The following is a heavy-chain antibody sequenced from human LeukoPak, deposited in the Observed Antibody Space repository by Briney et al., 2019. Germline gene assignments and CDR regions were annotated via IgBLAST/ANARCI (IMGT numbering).Heavy chain of an antibody. Sequence: ASVKVSCKASGYTFTSYYMHWVRQAPGQGLEWMGGIIPIFGTANYAQKFQGRVTITADESTSTAYMELSSLRSEDTAVYYCARDYTPYCSSTSCYTMGYMDVWGKGTTVTVSS. D-gene: IGHD2-2*02. CDR1: GYTFTSYY. CDR3: ARDYTPYCSSTSCYTMGYMDV. J-gene: IGHJ6*03. V-gene: IGHV1-69*13. CDR2: IIPIFGTA.